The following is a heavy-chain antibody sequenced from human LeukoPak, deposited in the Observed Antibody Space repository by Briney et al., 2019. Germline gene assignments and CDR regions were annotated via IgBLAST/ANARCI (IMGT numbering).Heavy chain of an antibody. V-gene: IGHV3-30*19. Sequence: GGSLRLSCAASGFTFSSYGMYWVRQAPGKGLECVAFITYDGSEMYYAGSVKGRFTISRDNSRDTLYLQVNSLRGDDTAIYYCARNRGYTYDYDSFDPWGQGTLVTVSS. CDR1: GFTFSSYG. D-gene: IGHD5-18*01. J-gene: IGHJ5*02. CDR3: ARNRGYTYDYDSFDP. CDR2: ITYDGSEM.